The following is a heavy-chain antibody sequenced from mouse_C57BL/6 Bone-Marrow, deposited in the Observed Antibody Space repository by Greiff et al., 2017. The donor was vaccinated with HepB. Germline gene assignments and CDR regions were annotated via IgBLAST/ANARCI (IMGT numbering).Heavy chain of an antibody. CDR3: ALLGRFAY. CDR1: GFTFSDYG. Sequence: VQLKESGGGLVKPGGSLKLSCAASGFTFSDYGMHWVRQAPEKGLEWVAYISSGSSTIYYADTVKGRYTISTDKAKNTLFLQLTSLRSEDTAMYYCALLGRFAYWGQGTLVTVSA. CDR2: ISSGSSTI. D-gene: IGHD4-1*01. J-gene: IGHJ3*01. V-gene: IGHV5-17*01.